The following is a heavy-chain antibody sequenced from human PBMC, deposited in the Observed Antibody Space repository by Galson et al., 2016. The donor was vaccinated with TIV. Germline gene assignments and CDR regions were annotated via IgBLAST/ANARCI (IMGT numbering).Heavy chain of an antibody. J-gene: IGHJ4*02. CDR3: ARGGGYYFGSGSSYFDY. D-gene: IGHD3-10*01. Sequence: SVKVSCKASGGTFSNFVISWVRQAPGQGLEWMGSINPIFGTANYAQKFQGRVTITADTSTSTIYMELSSLRSEDAAVYYCARGGGYYFGSGSSYFDYWGQGSLVTVSS. CDR1: GGTFSNFV. CDR2: INPIFGTA. V-gene: IGHV1-69*06.